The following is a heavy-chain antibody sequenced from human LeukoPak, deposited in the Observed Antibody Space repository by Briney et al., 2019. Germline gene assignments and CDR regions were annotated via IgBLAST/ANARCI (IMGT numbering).Heavy chain of an antibody. CDR3: ARGRDYYDSSGYYPTGY. Sequence: GGSLRLSCAASGFTFSSYWMSWVRQAPGKGLEWVANIKQDGSEKYYVDSVKGRFTISRDNAKNSLYLQMNSLRAEDTAVYYCARGRDYYDSSGYYPTGYWGQGTLVTVSS. V-gene: IGHV3-7*01. CDR1: GFTFSSYW. D-gene: IGHD3-22*01. CDR2: IKQDGSEK. J-gene: IGHJ4*02.